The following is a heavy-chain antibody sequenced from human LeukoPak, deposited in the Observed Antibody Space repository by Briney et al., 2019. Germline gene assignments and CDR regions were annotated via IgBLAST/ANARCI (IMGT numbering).Heavy chain of an antibody. J-gene: IGHJ6*03. CDR3: ARDARYCSSTSCLKNYYYMDV. CDR1: GYTFTGYY. Sequence: ASVKVSCKASGYTFTGYYMHWVRQAPGQGLEWMGWINPNSGGTNYAQKFQGRVTMTRDTSISTAYMELSRLRSDDKAVYYCARDARYCSSTSCLKNYYYMDVWGKGTTVTVSS. D-gene: IGHD2-2*01. V-gene: IGHV1-2*02. CDR2: INPNSGGT.